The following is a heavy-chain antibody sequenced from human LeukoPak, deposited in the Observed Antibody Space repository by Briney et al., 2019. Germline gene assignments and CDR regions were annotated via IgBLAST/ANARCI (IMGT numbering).Heavy chain of an antibody. D-gene: IGHD5-18*01. Sequence: GGSLRLSCAASGFMFSAYAMNWVRQAPGKGLEWISYISSSSSSIYYADSVKGRFTISRDNARTSLYLQMDSLRVDDTAVYFCARENGYRLDYWGQGSLVSVSS. CDR3: ARENGYRLDY. CDR2: ISSSSSSI. CDR1: GFMFSAYA. J-gene: IGHJ4*02. V-gene: IGHV3-48*04.